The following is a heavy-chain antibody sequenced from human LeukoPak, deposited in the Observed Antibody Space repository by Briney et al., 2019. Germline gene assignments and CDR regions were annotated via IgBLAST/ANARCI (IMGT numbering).Heavy chain of an antibody. CDR2: ISAYNGNT. CDR3: ARYFIAVAAVDY. CDR1: GYTFTSYG. J-gene: IGHJ4*02. Sequence: ASAKVSCRASGYTFTSYGISWVRQAPGQRLEWMGWISAYNGNTNYAQTLQGRVTMTTDTSTSTAYMELRSLRSDDTAVYYCARYFIAVAAVDYWGQGTLVTVSS. V-gene: IGHV1-18*04. D-gene: IGHD6-19*01.